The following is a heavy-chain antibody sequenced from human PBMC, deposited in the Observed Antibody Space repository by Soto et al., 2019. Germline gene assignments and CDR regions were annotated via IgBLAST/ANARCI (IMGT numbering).Heavy chain of an antibody. CDR3: ARGGDYYDSSGYYYYAFDI. CDR1: GGSFSGYY. CDR2: INHSGST. D-gene: IGHD3-22*01. Sequence: SSETLSLTCAVYGGSFSGYYWSWIRQPPGKGLEWIGEINHSGSTNYNPSLKSRVTISVDTSKNQFSLKLSSVTAADTAVYYCARGGDYYDSSGYYYYAFDIWGQGTMVTVSS. V-gene: IGHV4-34*01. J-gene: IGHJ3*02.